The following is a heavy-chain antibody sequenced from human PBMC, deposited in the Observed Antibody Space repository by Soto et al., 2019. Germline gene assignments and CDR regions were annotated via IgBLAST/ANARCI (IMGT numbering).Heavy chain of an antibody. Sequence: TLSLTCTVSGGSISSYYWSWIRQPPGKGLEWIGYIYYSGSTNYNPSLKSRVTISVDTSKNQFSLKQSSVTAADTAVYYCARVRIAAAFYYFDYWGQGTLVTVSS. CDR2: IYYSGST. CDR3: ARVRIAAAFYYFDY. D-gene: IGHD6-13*01. CDR1: GGSISSYY. J-gene: IGHJ4*02. V-gene: IGHV4-59*01.